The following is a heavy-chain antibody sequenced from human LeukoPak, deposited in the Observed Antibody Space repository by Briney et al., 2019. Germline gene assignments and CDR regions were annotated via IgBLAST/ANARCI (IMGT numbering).Heavy chain of an antibody. D-gene: IGHD4-23*01. Sequence: ASVKVSCKASGYSFTGYYMHWVRQAPGQGLEWMGIINPSGGSTSYAQKFQGRVTMTRDTSTSTVYMELSSLRSEDTAVYYCARDPGGGNSGGAFDIWGQGTMVTVSS. CDR1: GYSFTGYY. J-gene: IGHJ3*02. CDR3: ARDPGGGNSGGAFDI. CDR2: INPSGGST. V-gene: IGHV1-46*01.